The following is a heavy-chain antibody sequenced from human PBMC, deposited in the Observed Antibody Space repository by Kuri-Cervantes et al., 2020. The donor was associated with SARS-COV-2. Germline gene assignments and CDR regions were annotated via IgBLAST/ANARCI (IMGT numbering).Heavy chain of an antibody. J-gene: IGHJ3*02. CDR2: IYYSGST. V-gene: IGHV4-39*07. Sequence: GSLRLSCTVSGGSISSSSYYWGWIRQPPGKGLEWIGSIYYSGSTYYNPSLKSRVTISVDTSKNQFSLKLSSVTAADTAVYYCARGLLLSTIDAFVIWGQGTMVTVSS. CDR3: ARGLLLSTIDAFVI. D-gene: IGHD3-10*01. CDR1: GGSISSSSYY.